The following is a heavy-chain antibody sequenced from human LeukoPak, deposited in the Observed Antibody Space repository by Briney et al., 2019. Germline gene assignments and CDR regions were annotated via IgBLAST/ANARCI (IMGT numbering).Heavy chain of an antibody. V-gene: IGHV1-8*01. D-gene: IGHD6-13*01. CDR2: MNPSSGNT. Sequence: VXXATGQXLEWMGWMNPSSGNTGYAQKFQGRVTMTRNTSISTAYMELSSLRSEDTAVYYCARVTLGSIAAAGSDYWGQGTLVTVSS. J-gene: IGHJ4*02. CDR3: ARVTLGSIAAAGSDY.